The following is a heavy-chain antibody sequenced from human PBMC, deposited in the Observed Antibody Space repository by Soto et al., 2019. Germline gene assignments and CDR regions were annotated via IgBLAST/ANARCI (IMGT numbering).Heavy chain of an antibody. J-gene: IGHJ6*03. Sequence: GGSLRLSCVASGFTFSSYAMTWVRQAPGKGLEWVSIISDSGGNTYYADSVKGRFTISRDNFKNTLYLQMDSLRAEDTAVYYCAKAERPCCSSTSCHGDPHQYYYNMDVWGKGTTVTVSS. CDR1: GFTFSSYA. CDR3: AKAERPCCSSTSCHGDPHQYYYNMDV. D-gene: IGHD2-2*01. V-gene: IGHV3-23*01. CDR2: ISDSGGNT.